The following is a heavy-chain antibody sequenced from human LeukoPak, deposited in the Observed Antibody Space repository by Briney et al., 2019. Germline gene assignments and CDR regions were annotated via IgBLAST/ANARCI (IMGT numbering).Heavy chain of an antibody. Sequence: KTSETLSLTCTVYGGSFSGYYWSWIRQPPGKGLEWIGEINHSGSTNYNPSLKSRVTISVDTSKNQFSLKLSSVTAADTAMYYCARLPQRGYSYGPDYWGQGTLVTVSS. J-gene: IGHJ4*02. D-gene: IGHD5-18*01. CDR3: ARLPQRGYSYGPDY. V-gene: IGHV4-34*01. CDR1: GGSFSGYY. CDR2: INHSGST.